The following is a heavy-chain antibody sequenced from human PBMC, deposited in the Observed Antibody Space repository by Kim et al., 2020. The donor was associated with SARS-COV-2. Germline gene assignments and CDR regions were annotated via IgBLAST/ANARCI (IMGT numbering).Heavy chain of an antibody. Sequence: GGSLRLSCAASGFTFSSYSMNWVRQAPGKGLEWVSSISSSSSYIYYADSVKGRFTISRDNAKNSLYLQMNSLRAEDTAVYYCASNFEAGTYPPDRRLDPWGQGTLVTVSS. J-gene: IGHJ5*02. CDR1: GFTFSSYS. D-gene: IGHD6-13*01. V-gene: IGHV3-21*01. CDR3: ASNFEAGTYPPDRRLDP. CDR2: ISSSSSYI.